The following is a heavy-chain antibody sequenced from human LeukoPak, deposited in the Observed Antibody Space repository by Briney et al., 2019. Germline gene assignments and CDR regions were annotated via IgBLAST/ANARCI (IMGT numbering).Heavy chain of an antibody. CDR2: INHSGST. D-gene: IGHD2-8*01. Sequence: SETLSLTCAVYGGSFSGYYWSWIRQPPKKGLEWIGEINHSGSTNYNPSLKSRVTISVDTSKNQFSLKVRSVTAADTAVYYCARGHVGSYAYYYYYGMDVWGQGTTATVSS. V-gene: IGHV4-34*01. CDR1: GGSFSGYY. CDR3: ARGHVGSYAYYYYYGMDV. J-gene: IGHJ6*02.